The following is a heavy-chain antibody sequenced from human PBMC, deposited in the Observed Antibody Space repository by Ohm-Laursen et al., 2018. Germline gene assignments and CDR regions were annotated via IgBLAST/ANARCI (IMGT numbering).Heavy chain of an antibody. CDR2: ISSSGSTI. D-gene: IGHD5-24*01. V-gene: IGHV3-11*01. CDR3: ARVSRGTLQSP. J-gene: IGHJ5*02. Sequence: SLRLSCSASGFTFSDYYMSWIRQAPGKGLEWVSYISSSGSTIYYADSVKGRLTISRDNAKNSLYLQMNSLRAEDTAVYYCARVSRGTLQSPWGQGTLVTVSS. CDR1: GFTFSDYY.